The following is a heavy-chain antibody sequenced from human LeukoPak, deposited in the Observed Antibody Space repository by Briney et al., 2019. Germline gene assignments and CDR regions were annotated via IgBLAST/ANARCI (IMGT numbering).Heavy chain of an antibody. V-gene: IGHV3-30*18. CDR3: AKDARIYGSGSYLGYCDY. D-gene: IGHD3-10*01. J-gene: IGHJ4*02. CDR2: ISYDVSNK. CDR1: GFTFSSYG. Sequence: GGSLRLSCAASGFTFSSYGMHWVRQAPGKGLEWVAVISYDVSNKYSADSVKGRFSISRDNSKNTLYLQMNSLRAEDTAVYYCAKDARIYGSGSYLGYCDYWGQGTLVTVSS.